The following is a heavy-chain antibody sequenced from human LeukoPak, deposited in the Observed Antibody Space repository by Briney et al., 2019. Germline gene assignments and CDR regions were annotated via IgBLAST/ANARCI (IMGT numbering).Heavy chain of an antibody. D-gene: IGHD2-15*01. Sequence: GGSLRLSCAVSGFTLTNHGVSWVRQAPGKGLEWVSIITGTGGKYYGDSVKGRFVLSRDNSKNTVYMQMSSLRAEDTATYYCAKDYCRDGNCPFPFLDSWGQGTTVTVS. J-gene: IGHJ6*02. V-gene: IGHV3-23*01. CDR3: AKDYCRDGNCPFPFLDS. CDR2: ITGTGGK. CDR1: GFTLTNHG.